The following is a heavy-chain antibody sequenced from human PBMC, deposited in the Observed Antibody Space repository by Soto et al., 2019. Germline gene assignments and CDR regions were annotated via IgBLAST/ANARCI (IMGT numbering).Heavy chain of an antibody. CDR3: ARDSGVGAPGRGADY. CDR1: KFTFSSYG. V-gene: IGHV3-33*01. Sequence: QVQLVESGGGVVQPGESLRLSCAASKFTFSSYGMHWVRQAPGKGLEWVAIIWYDGSDKYYADSVKGRFTISRDNSKNTLYLQMNSLRVDDTAVYYCARDSGVGAPGRGADYWGQGTLVTVSS. D-gene: IGHD3-10*01. J-gene: IGHJ4*02. CDR2: IWYDGSDK.